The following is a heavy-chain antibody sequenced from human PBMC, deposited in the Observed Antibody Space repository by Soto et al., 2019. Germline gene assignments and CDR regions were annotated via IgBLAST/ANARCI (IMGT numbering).Heavy chain of an antibody. CDR2: ISYDGSNK. CDR3: ARDPAKGYCSGGSCYEGFDY. Sequence: QVQLVESGGGVVQPGRSLRLSCAAAGFTFSSYAMHWVRQAPGKGLEWVAVISYDGSNKYYADSVKGRFTISRDNSKNTLYLQMNSLRAEDTAVYYCARDPAKGYCSGGSCYEGFDYWGQGTLVTGSS. D-gene: IGHD2-15*01. V-gene: IGHV3-30-3*01. CDR1: GFTFSSYA. J-gene: IGHJ4*02.